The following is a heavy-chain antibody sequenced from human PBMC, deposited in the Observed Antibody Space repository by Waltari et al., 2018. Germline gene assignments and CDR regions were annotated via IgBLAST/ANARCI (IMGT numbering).Heavy chain of an antibody. Sequence: QVTLKESGPVLVKPTETLALTCSVSGFSLTNPRMGVTWIRQPPGKALEWLAHICPSDEKSYSATLKNRLTVSRDVSKSQVVLIMTNMDPADTATYYCARIFQDFVAASGGEFDYWGQGSLVNVSS. J-gene: IGHJ4*02. D-gene: IGHD2-15*01. V-gene: IGHV2-26*01. CDR1: GFSLTNPRMG. CDR3: ARIFQDFVAASGGEFDY. CDR2: ICPSDEK.